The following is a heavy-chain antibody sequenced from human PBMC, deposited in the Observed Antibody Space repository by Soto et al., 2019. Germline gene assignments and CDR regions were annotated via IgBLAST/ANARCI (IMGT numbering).Heavy chain of an antibody. V-gene: IGHV1-69*01. Sequence: QVQLVQSGAEVKKPGSSVKVSCKASGGTFSSYAISWVRQAPGQGLEWMGGIIPIFGTANYAQKFQGRVTITADESTSTAYMELSSLRSEDTAVYYCAKSRMAAAVTPYNWFDPWGQGTLVTVSS. J-gene: IGHJ5*02. CDR3: AKSRMAAAVTPYNWFDP. CDR1: GGTFSSYA. CDR2: IIPIFGTA. D-gene: IGHD6-13*01.